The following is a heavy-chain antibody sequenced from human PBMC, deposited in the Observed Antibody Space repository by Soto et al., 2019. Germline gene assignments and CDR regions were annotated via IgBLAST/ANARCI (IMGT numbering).Heavy chain of an antibody. V-gene: IGHV4-34*01. CDR1: GGSFSGYY. Sequence: QVQLQQWGAGLLKPSETLSLTCAVYGGSFSGYYWSWIRQPPGKWLEWIGEINHSGSTNYNPSLKRRVTISVDTSKNQFSLKLSSVTAADTAVYYCARGLRDRALGYWGQGTLVTVSS. J-gene: IGHJ4*02. CDR3: ARGLRDRALGY. CDR2: INHSGST.